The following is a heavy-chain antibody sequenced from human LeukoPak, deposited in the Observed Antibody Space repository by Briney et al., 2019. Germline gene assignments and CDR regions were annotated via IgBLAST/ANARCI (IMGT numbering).Heavy chain of an antibody. J-gene: IGHJ4*02. CDR3: ATSSGWKSNIDY. V-gene: IGHV1-69*06. CDR1: GGTFSSYA. CDR2: IIPIFGTA. Sequence: SVKVSCKASGGTFSSYAISWVRQAPGQGLEWMGGIIPIFGTANYAQKFQGRVTITADKSTSTAYMELSSLRSDDTAVFYCATSSGWKSNIDYWGQGTLVTVSS. D-gene: IGHD6-19*01.